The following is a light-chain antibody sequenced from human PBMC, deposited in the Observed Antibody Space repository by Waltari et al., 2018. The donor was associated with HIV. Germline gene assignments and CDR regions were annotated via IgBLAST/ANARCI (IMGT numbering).Light chain of an antibody. V-gene: IGLV2-14*03. Sequence: QSALTQPASVSGSPGQSITISCTGTSSDVGGFNYVSWYQQYPGKAPKFIIALVSKHPSGVSSRSSGSKACNPASLTISGRQAEDEADYCCSSYTRHSTLLFGGGTKLTVL. CDR3: SSYTRHSTLL. CDR2: LVS. CDR1: SSDVGGFNY. J-gene: IGLJ3*02.